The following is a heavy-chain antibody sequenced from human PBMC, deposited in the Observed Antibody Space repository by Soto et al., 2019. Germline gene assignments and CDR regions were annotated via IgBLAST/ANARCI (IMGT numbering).Heavy chain of an antibody. J-gene: IGHJ6*02. Sequence: LSLTCAVYGGSFSGYYWSWIRQPPGKGLEWIGEINHSGSTNYNPSLKSRVTISVDTSKNQFSLKLSSVTAADTAVYYCARGRRSSSWFLMGYGMDVWGQGTTVTVSS. V-gene: IGHV4-34*01. D-gene: IGHD6-13*01. CDR3: ARGRRSSSWFLMGYGMDV. CDR1: GGSFSGYY. CDR2: INHSGST.